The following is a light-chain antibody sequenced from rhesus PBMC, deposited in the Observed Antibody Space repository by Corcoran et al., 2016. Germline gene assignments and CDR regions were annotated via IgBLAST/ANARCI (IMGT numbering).Light chain of an antibody. J-gene: IGKJ3*01. CDR3: QRGTNLST. V-gene: IGKV3-24*04. CDR1: QSVGSY. Sequence: ETVVTQSPDTLALSPGERATLSGRASQSVGSYLAWYQQKPGQAPRLLSYGAYSRATGIPDRFSGSGSGTDFTLTISSLEPEVVGIYCCQRGTNLSTFGPGTKLDIK. CDR2: GAY.